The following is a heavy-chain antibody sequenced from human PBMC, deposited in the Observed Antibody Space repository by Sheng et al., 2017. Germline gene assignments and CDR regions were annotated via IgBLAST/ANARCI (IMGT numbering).Heavy chain of an antibody. J-gene: IGHJ4*02. V-gene: IGHV1-69*04. D-gene: IGHD6-19*01. CDR3: AREEMEGIAVAGSSGLFDY. CDR1: GGTFSSYA. CDR2: IIPILGIA. Sequence: QVQLVQSGAEVKKPGSSVKVSCKASGGTFSSYAISWVRQAPGQGLEWMGGIIPILGIANYAQKFQGRVTITADKSTSTAYMELSSLRSEDTAVYYCAREEMEGIAVAGSSGLFDYVGQGTLVTVSS.